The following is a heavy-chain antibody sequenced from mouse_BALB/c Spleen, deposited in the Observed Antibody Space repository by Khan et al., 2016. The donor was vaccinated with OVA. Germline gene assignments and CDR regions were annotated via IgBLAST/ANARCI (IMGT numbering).Heavy chain of an antibody. CDR3: ARRGGGDRFRY. V-gene: IGHV1S137*01. J-gene: IGHJ3*01. CDR2: ISTYYGDV. CDR1: GYKFTDFT. Sequence: VQLQQSGAELVRPGVSVKISCKGSGYKFTDFTMHWVKQSHAMSLEWIGVISTYYGDVNYNQKFKDKATMTVDKSSKTAYMDLARLTSEDSAIFCWARRGGGDRFRYWGQGTLVTVSA.